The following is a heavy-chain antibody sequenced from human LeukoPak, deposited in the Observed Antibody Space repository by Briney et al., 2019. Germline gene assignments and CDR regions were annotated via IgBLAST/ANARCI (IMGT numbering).Heavy chain of an antibody. CDR1: GDIFTSYG. Sequence: ASVKVSCKASGDIFTSYGISWVRQAPGQGLEWMGWISAYNGNTNYAQKLQGRVTMTTDTSTSTAYMELRSLRSDDTAVYYCAREGASGWSFDYWGQGTLVTVSS. CDR3: AREGASGWSFDY. J-gene: IGHJ4*02. D-gene: IGHD6-19*01. V-gene: IGHV1-18*01. CDR2: ISAYNGNT.